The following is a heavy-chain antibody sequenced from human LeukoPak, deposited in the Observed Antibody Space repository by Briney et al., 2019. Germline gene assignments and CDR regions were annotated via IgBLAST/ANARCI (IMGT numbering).Heavy chain of an antibody. D-gene: IGHD4-17*01. J-gene: IGHJ4*02. Sequence: GGSLRLSCAASGFIFSKYSMNWVRQAPGKGLEWVSLISGSGGSTYYADSVKGRFTVSRDNSKNTEYLQMNSLRAEDTAIYYCAKDDDDGDHVVVDHWGQGTLVTVSS. V-gene: IGHV3-23*01. CDR2: ISGSGGST. CDR3: AKDDDDGDHVVVDH. CDR1: GFIFSKYS.